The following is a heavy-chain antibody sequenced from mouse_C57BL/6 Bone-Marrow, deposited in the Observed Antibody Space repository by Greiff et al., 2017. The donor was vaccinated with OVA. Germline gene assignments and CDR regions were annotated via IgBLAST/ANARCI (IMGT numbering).Heavy chain of an antibody. J-gene: IGHJ2*01. D-gene: IGHD1-1*01. CDR3: ARHEEAPDYGLYFDY. V-gene: IGHV1-62-2*01. CDR2: FYPGSGSI. Sequence: VKLVESGAELVKPGASVKLSCKASGYTFTEYTIHWVKQRSGQGLEWIGWFYPGSGSIKYNEKFKDKATLTADKSSSTVYMELSRLTSEDSAVYFCARHEEAPDYGLYFDYWGQGTTLTVSS. CDR1: GYTFTEYT.